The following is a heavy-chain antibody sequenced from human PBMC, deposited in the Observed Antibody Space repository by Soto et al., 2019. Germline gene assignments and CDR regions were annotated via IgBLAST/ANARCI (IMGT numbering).Heavy chain of an antibody. CDR2: ISAHNGNT. V-gene: IGHV1-18*01. CDR3: ARGRYGEY. D-gene: IGHD3-10*01. J-gene: IGHJ4*02. Sequence: QVHLVQSGAEVKKPGASVKVSCKGSGYAFTTYGITWVRQAPGQGLEWMGWISAHNGNTNYAQKLQGRVTVTRDTSTSTAYMELIGLRSDDTAVYYCARGRYGEYWGQVDLVSVSS. CDR1: GYAFTTYG.